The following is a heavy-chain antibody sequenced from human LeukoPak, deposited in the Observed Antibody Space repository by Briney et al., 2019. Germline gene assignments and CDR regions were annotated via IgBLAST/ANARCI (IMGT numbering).Heavy chain of an antibody. CDR2: IYYSGST. CDR3: ARPQKSYYDYVWGSYPDAFDI. CDR1: GFTFSSYSMN. D-gene: IGHD3-16*01. V-gene: IGHV4-39*01. Sequence: NPGGSLRLSCAASGFTFSSYSMNWVRQPPGKGLEWIGSIYYSGSTYYNPSLKSRVTISVDTSKNQFSLKLSSVTAADTAVYYCARPQKSYYDYVWGSYPDAFDIWGQGTMVTVSS. J-gene: IGHJ3*02.